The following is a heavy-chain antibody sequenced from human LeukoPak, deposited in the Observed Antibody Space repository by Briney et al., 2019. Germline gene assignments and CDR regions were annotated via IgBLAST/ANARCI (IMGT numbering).Heavy chain of an antibody. CDR3: AVTAGYYYDSSGYYH. D-gene: IGHD3-22*01. CDR2: INHSGST. Sequence: SETLSLTCAVYGGSFSGYYWSWIRHPPGKGLEWIGEINHSGSTNYNPSLKSRVTISVDTSKNQFSLKLSSVTAADTAVYYCAVTAGYYYDSSGYYHWGQGTLVTVSS. J-gene: IGHJ5*02. CDR1: GGSFSGYY. V-gene: IGHV4-34*01.